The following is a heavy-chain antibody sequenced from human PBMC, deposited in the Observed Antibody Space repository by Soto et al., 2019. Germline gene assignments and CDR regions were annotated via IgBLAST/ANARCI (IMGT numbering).Heavy chain of an antibody. CDR1: GFSLSNGKVG. CDR3: ARILFGRSVAGGYFYMDV. V-gene: IGHV2-26*01. D-gene: IGHD6-19*01. J-gene: IGHJ6*03. Sequence: HVTLKESGPVLVKPTETLTLTCTVSGFSLSNGKVGVSWIRQPPGKALEWLAHIFSNDEKSYRTSLKSRLTISEDTSKSQVVLTMTNGYPVDTATYYCARILFGRSVAGGYFYMDVWGKGTTVTVSS. CDR2: IFSNDEK.